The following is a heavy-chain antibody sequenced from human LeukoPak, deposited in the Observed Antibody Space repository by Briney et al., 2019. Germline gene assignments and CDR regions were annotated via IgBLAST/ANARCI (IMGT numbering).Heavy chain of an antibody. CDR1: GYTFTGYY. J-gene: IGHJ4*02. Sequence: ASVKVSCKASGYTFTGYYMHWVRQAPGQGLEWMGWINPNSGGTNYAQKFQGRVTMTRDMSISTADMELSRLRFDDTAVYYCARDVKAAGLDYWGQGTLVTVSS. V-gene: IGHV1-2*02. CDR2: INPNSGGT. D-gene: IGHD1-14*01. CDR3: ARDVKAAGLDY.